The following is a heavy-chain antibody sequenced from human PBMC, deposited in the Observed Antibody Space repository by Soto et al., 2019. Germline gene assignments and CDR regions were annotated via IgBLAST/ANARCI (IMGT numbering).Heavy chain of an antibody. CDR2: IYASGST. Sequence: XETLSLTCSVSGGSISPYYWSWIRQPSGKGLEWIGRIYASGSTNYNPSLKSRVTMSVATSKNQFSLKLTSVTAADTATYYCARGGMVIIPTATAFDYWGQGTLVTVSS. V-gene: IGHV4-4*07. D-gene: IGHD1-1*01. CDR3: ARGGMVIIPTATAFDY. CDR1: GGSISPYY. J-gene: IGHJ4*02.